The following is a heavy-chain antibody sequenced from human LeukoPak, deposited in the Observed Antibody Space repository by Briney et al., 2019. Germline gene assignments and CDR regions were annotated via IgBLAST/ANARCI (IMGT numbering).Heavy chain of an antibody. CDR1: GFTFSSYG. Sequence: GGSLRLSCAASGFTFSSYGMHWVRQAPGKGLEWVAVISYDGSNKYYADSVKGRFTISRDNSKNTLYLQMNSLRAEDTAVYYCAKDVSWMGWLAHYWGQGTLVTVSS. D-gene: IGHD6-19*01. V-gene: IGHV3-30*18. J-gene: IGHJ4*02. CDR3: AKDVSWMGWLAHY. CDR2: ISYDGSNK.